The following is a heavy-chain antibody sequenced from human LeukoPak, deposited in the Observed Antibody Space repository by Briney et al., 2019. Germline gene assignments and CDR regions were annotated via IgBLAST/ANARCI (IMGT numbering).Heavy chain of an antibody. CDR2: INHSGST. CDR3: ARENPRIRYYFDY. J-gene: IGHJ4*02. D-gene: IGHD2/OR15-2a*01. Sequence: PSETLSLTCAVYGGSFSDYYWRWIRQPPGKGLEWIGEINHSGSTNYNPALKSRVTISVDTSKNQFSLKLSSVTAADTAVYYCARENPRIRYYFDYWGQGTLVTVSS. V-gene: IGHV4-34*01. CDR1: GGSFSDYY.